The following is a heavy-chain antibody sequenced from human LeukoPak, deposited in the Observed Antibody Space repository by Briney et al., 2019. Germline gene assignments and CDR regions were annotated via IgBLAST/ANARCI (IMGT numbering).Heavy chain of an antibody. J-gene: IGHJ4*02. CDR3: AKDHPPAVAGHRDIDY. D-gene: IGHD6-19*01. Sequence: GGSLRLSCAASGFTFSSYAMSWVRQAPGKGLEWVSAISGSGGSTYYADSVKGRCTISRDNSKNTLYLQMKSLRAEDTAVYYCAKDHPPAVAGHRDIDYWGQGTLVTVSS. CDR2: ISGSGGST. V-gene: IGHV3-23*01. CDR1: GFTFSSYA.